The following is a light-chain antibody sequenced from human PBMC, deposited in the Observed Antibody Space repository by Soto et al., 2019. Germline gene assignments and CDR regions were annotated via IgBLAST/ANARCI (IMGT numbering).Light chain of an antibody. Sequence: EIVLTQSPGTXSLSPGERATLSCRASQSVSSSYLAWYQQKPGQAPRLLIYGASSRATGIPDRFSGSGSGTDFTLTISRLEPEDFAVYYCQQYGSSPFGGGTKVEIK. V-gene: IGKV3-20*01. CDR3: QQYGSSP. CDR2: GAS. J-gene: IGKJ4*01. CDR1: QSVSSSY.